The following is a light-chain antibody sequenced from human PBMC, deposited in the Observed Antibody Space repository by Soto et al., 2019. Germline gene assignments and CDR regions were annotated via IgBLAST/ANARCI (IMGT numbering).Light chain of an antibody. CDR3: QQRANWPLT. CDR2: DAS. CDR1: QSLSSY. Sequence: EIVLTQSPATLSLSPGERATLSCRASQSLSSYLAWYQQKPGQAPRLLIYDASNRATGIPARFSGSGSGTDYTLTIGSLEPEEFAVYYCQQRANWPLTFGGGTKVEIK. J-gene: IGKJ4*01. V-gene: IGKV3-11*01.